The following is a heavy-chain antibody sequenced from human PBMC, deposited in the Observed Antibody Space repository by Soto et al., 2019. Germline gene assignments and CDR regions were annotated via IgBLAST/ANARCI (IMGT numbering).Heavy chain of an antibody. Sequence: PSETLSLTCTVSGVSISSGGYYWTWIRQHPQKGLEWIGHIYYSGSTYYNPSLKSRVTISVDRSKNQFSLKLSSVTAADTAVYYCARGGKTVTTFDYWGQGTMVTVSS. CDR1: GVSISSGGYY. D-gene: IGHD4-17*01. CDR2: IYYSGST. J-gene: IGHJ4*02. V-gene: IGHV4-31*03. CDR3: ARGGKTVTTFDY.